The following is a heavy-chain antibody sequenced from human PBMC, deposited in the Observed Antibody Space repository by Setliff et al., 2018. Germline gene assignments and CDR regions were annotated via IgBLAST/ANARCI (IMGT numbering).Heavy chain of an antibody. J-gene: IGHJ4*02. CDR1: GYTFTNYW. CDR2: IYPGDSDT. D-gene: IGHD6-19*01. V-gene: IGHV5-51*01. Sequence: GESLKISCKGSGYTFTNYWIGWVRQMPGKGLEWMGIIYPGDSDTRYSPSFQGQVTISADKSISIAYLQWSSLKASDTAIYYCARHRYVSGWPEDFWGQGTLVTVS. CDR3: ARHRYVSGWPEDF.